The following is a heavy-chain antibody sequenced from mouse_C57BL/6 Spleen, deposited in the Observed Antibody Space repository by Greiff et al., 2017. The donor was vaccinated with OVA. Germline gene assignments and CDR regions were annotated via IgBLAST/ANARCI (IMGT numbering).Heavy chain of an antibody. D-gene: IGHD3-2*01. CDR3: ARNPLDSLGAMDY. Sequence: QVQLQQSGAELVRPGTSVKVSCKASGYAFTNYLIEWVKQRPGQGLEWIGVINPGSGGTNYNEKFKGKATLTADKSSSTAYMQLSSLTSEDSAVYFCARNPLDSLGAMDYWGQGTSVTVSS. V-gene: IGHV1-54*01. CDR1: GYAFTNYL. J-gene: IGHJ4*01. CDR2: INPGSGGT.